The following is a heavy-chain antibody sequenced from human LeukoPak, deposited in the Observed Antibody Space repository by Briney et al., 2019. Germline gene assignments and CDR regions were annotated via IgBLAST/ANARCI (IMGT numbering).Heavy chain of an antibody. J-gene: IGHJ4*02. CDR2: INPNSGGT. V-gene: IGHV1-2*02. CDR1: GYTFTGYY. D-gene: IGHD3-10*01. CDR3: ARPMVRAPGWGYFDY. Sequence: ASVKVSCKASGYTFTGYYMHWVRQAPGQGLEWMGWINPNSGGTNYAQKFQGRVTMTRDTSISTAYMELSRLRSDDTAVYYCARPMVRAPGWGYFDYWGQGTLVTVFS.